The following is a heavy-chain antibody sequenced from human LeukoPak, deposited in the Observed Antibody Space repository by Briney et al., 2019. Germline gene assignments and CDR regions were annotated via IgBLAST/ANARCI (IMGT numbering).Heavy chain of an antibody. CDR3: AELGITMIGGV. D-gene: IGHD3-10*02. V-gene: IGHV3-48*03. J-gene: IGHJ6*04. Sequence: GGSLRLSCAASGFTFSNEMIWVRQAPGKGLEWVSYISSSGSTIYYADSVKGRFTISRDNAKNSLYLQMNSLRAEDTAVYYCAELGITMIGGVWGKGTTVTISS. CDR2: ISSSGSTI. CDR1: GFTFSNE.